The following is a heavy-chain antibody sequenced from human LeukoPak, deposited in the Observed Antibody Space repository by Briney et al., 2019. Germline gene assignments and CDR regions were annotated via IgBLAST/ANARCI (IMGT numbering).Heavy chain of an antibody. D-gene: IGHD5-24*01. Sequence: GGSLRLSCAASGFTFSSYWVHWVRQAPGKGLVWVSRINSDGSSTSYADSVKGRFTISRDNAKNTLYLQMNSLRAEDTAVYYCAVGYNWGDDAFDIWGQGTMVTVSS. J-gene: IGHJ3*02. CDR3: AVGYNWGDDAFDI. CDR2: INSDGSST. CDR1: GFTFSSYW. V-gene: IGHV3-74*01.